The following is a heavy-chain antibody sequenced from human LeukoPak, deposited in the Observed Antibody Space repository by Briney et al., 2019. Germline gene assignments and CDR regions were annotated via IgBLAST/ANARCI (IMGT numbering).Heavy chain of an antibody. D-gene: IGHD6-13*01. V-gene: IGHV4-38-2*02. CDR1: GSSISSGFY. CDR2: IHHSGST. CDR3: ARVAAGIGFFQH. Sequence: NASETLSLTCIVSGSSISSGFYWGRIRQPPGKGLEWIGNIHHSGSTYYNPSLKSRVTISVDTSKNQLSLKLTSVTAADTAVYYCARVAAGIGFFQHWGQGTLVTVSS. J-gene: IGHJ1*01.